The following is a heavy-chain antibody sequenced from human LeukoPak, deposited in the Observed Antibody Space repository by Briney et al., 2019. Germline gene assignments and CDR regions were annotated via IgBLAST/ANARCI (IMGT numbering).Heavy chain of an antibody. J-gene: IGHJ4*02. CDR3: ARASGSYYGTHYFDY. D-gene: IGHD1-26*01. Sequence: GASVKVSCKASGYTFTSYYMHWVRQAPGQGLEWMVIINPSGGSTSYAQKFQGRVTMTRDTSTSTVYMELSSLRSEDTAVYYCARASGSYYGTHYFDYWGQGTLVTVSS. V-gene: IGHV1-46*01. CDR1: GYTFTSYY. CDR2: INPSGGST.